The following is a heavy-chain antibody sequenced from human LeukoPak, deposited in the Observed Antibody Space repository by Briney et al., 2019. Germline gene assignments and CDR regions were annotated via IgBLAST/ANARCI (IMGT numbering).Heavy chain of an antibody. V-gene: IGHV3-23*01. CDR3: AKAARTTVTYSFDS. CDR2: ISAGGGVT. CDR1: GFTFSNYA. D-gene: IGHD4-17*01. J-gene: IGHJ4*02. Sequence: GGSLRLSGAVSGFTFSNYAMVWVRQAPGKGLDWVSSISAGGGVTSNADSVKGRFAISRDNSKNTLYLQMNSLRAEDTAMYYCAKAARTTVTYSFDSWGQGTLVTVSS.